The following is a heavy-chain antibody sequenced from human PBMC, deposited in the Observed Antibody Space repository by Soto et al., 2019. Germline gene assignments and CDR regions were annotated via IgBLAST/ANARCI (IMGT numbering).Heavy chain of an antibody. CDR2: INHSGST. J-gene: IGHJ6*02. CDR1: GGSFSGYY. V-gene: IGHV4-34*01. D-gene: IGHD3-10*01. Sequence: SETLSLTCAVFGGSFSGYYWSWIRQPPGKGLEWIGEINHSGSTNYNPSLKSRVTISVDTSKNQFSLKLSSVTAADTAVYYCARVSGIYYYGMDVWGQGTTVTSP. CDR3: ARVSGIYYYGMDV.